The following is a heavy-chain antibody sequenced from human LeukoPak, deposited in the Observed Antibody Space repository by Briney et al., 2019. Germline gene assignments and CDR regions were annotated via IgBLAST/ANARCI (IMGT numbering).Heavy chain of an antibody. D-gene: IGHD5-24*01. V-gene: IGHV3-74*01. CDR3: ARDPGRRDGYKGGFDY. Sequence: PGGSLRLPCAASGFTFSSYWMHWVRQAPGKGLVWVSRINSDGSSTSYADSVKGRFTISRDNAKNTLYLQMNSLRAEDTAVYYCARDPGRRDGYKGGFDYWGQGTLVTVS. CDR1: GFTFSSYW. J-gene: IGHJ4*02. CDR2: INSDGSST.